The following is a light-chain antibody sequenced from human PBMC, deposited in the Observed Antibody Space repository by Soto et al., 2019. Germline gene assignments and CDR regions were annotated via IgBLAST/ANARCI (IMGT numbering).Light chain of an antibody. CDR1: SSDVGSYNL. V-gene: IGLV2-23*01. CDR2: EGS. J-gene: IGLJ1*01. Sequence: QSALTQPASVSGSPGQSVTISCTGTSSDVGSYNLVSWYQQHPGKATKLMLYEGSKRPSGVSNRFSGSKSGNTASLTISGLQAEDEADYYCCSYAGSRYVFGTGTKLTVL. CDR3: CSYAGSRYV.